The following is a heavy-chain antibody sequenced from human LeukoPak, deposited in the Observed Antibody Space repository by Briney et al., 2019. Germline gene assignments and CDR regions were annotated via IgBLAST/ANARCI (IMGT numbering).Heavy chain of an antibody. J-gene: IGHJ4*01. CDR1: GGSISSGSYY. V-gene: IGHV4-61*02. CDR2: IYTSGST. D-gene: IGHD6-25*01. CDR3: AKSGGYGLIDY. Sequence: SETLSLTCTVSGGSISSGSYYWSWIRQPAGKGLEWIGRIYTSGSTNYNPSLKSRVTISVDTSKNQVSLKMSSVTAADTAVYYCAKSGGYGLIDYWGQGTLVTVSS.